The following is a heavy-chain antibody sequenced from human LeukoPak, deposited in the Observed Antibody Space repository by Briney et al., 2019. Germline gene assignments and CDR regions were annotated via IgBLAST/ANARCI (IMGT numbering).Heavy chain of an antibody. Sequence: GGSLRLSCAASGFIFKNHGMHWVRQAPGKGLEWVSSISSSSSYIYYADSVKGRFTISRDNAKNSLYLQMNSLRAEDTAVYYCARDTTGYSSSWGLQHFDYWGQGTLVTVSS. CDR1: GFIFKNHG. V-gene: IGHV3-21*01. CDR2: ISSSSSYI. D-gene: IGHD6-13*01. J-gene: IGHJ4*02. CDR3: ARDTTGYSSSWGLQHFDY.